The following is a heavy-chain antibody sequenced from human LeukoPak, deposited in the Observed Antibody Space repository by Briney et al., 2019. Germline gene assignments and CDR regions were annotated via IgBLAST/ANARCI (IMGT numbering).Heavy chain of an antibody. V-gene: IGHV4-30-2*01. CDR3: ARGYSGSGSYYFDY. J-gene: IGHJ4*02. CDR1: GGSISSGGYS. CDR2: IYHSGST. D-gene: IGHD3-10*01. Sequence: SQTLSLTCAVSGGSISSGGYSWSWIRQPPGKGLEWIGYIYHSGSTYYNPSLKSRVTISVDRSKNQFSLKLSSVTAADTAVYYCARGYSGSGSYYFDYWGQGTLVTVSS.